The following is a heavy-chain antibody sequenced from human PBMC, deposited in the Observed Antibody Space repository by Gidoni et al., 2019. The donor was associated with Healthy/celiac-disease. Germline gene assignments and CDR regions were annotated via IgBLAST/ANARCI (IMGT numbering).Heavy chain of an antibody. J-gene: IGHJ4*02. D-gene: IGHD5-18*01. CDR3: AKTPGYSYGTHFDY. Sequence: QVQLVESGGGVVQPGRSLRLSCAASVFTFSSYGMHWVRQAPGKGLEWVAVIAYDGSNKYYADSVKGRFTISRDNSKNTLYLQMNSLRAEDTAVYYCAKTPGYSYGTHFDYWGQGTLVTVSS. CDR1: VFTFSSYG. V-gene: IGHV3-30*18. CDR2: IAYDGSNK.